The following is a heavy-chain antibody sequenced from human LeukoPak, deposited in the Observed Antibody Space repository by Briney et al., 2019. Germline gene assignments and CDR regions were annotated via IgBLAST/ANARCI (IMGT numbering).Heavy chain of an antibody. D-gene: IGHD2-15*01. CDR1: GFTFSSYW. Sequence: GGSLRLSCAASGFTFSSYWMSWVRQAPGKGLEWVPNIKQDGSEKYYVDSVKGRFTISRDNAKNSLYLQMNSLRAEDTAVYYCARVREAGGGPVGAFDIWGQGTMVTVSS. V-gene: IGHV3-7*01. J-gene: IGHJ3*02. CDR3: ARVREAGGGPVGAFDI. CDR2: IKQDGSEK.